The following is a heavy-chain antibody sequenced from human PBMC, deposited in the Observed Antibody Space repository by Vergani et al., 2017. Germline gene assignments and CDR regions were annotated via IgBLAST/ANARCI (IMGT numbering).Heavy chain of an antibody. CDR3: ARAPVAGNCFDP. D-gene: IGHD6-19*01. V-gene: IGHV4-31*02. Sequence: QVQLQESGPGLVKPSQTLSLTCIVSGGSINSGGYFWSWIRQHPGKGLEWVGYISYTGSTTYNQSLKRRVIVSVDTTKNQFSLKLTSVTAADTAIYYCARAPVAGNCFDPWGQGTLVTVSS. CDR2: ISYTGST. CDR1: GGSINSGGYF. J-gene: IGHJ5*02.